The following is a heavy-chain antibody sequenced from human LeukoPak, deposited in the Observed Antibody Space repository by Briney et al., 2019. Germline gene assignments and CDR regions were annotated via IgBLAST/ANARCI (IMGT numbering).Heavy chain of an antibody. CDR3: AREAGDSSGYYYDYYYYYYMDV. V-gene: IGHV3-20*04. CDR2: INWNGGST. Sequence: GGSLRLSCAASGFIVSSNYMSWVRQAPGKGLEWVSGINWNGGSTGYADSVKGRFTISRDNAKNSLYLQMNSLRAEDTALYYCAREAGDSSGYYYDYYYYYYMDVWGKGTTVTVSS. D-gene: IGHD3-22*01. J-gene: IGHJ6*03. CDR1: GFIVSSNY.